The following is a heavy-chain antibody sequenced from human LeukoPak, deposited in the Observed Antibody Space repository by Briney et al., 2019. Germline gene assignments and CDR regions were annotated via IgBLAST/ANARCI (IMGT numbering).Heavy chain of an antibody. CDR1: GYTFTRYY. CDR2: INPSGGST. CDR3: ARDGGYGENFDY. J-gene: IGHJ4*02. Sequence: GASVKGSSKASGYTFTRYYMHWVRQAPGQGLEWMGIINPSGGSTSYAQKFQGKVTMTRDMSTSTGYMEPSSLRSEDTAVYYCARDGGYGENFDYWGEGTLVTVSS. V-gene: IGHV1-46*01. D-gene: IGHD4-17*01.